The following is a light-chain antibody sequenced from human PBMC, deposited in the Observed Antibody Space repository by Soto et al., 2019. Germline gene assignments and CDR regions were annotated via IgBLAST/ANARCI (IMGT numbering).Light chain of an antibody. CDR2: YAS. CDR3: QQYNDWPPIT. Sequence: EIIMTQSPATLSVSPGEGATLSCRASHSVSNNLAWYQQKPGQAPRLLIYYASTRATGIPARFSGSGSGTEFTLTISSLQSEDFALYYCQQYNDWPPITFGQGTRLEVK. CDR1: HSVSNN. J-gene: IGKJ5*01. V-gene: IGKV3-15*01.